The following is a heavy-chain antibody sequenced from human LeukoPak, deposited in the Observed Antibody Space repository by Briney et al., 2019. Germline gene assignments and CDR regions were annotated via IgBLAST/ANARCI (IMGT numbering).Heavy chain of an antibody. D-gene: IGHD6-13*01. J-gene: IGHJ5*02. CDR3: AKLQRIAAAGEDWFDP. V-gene: IGHV3-23*01. CDR2: ISASGGGT. Sequence: RGSLRLSCAASGFTFSNYAMSWVRQAPGQGLEWVSGISASGGGTYYADSVKGRFTISRDNSKNTLYLQMNSLRAEDTAVYYCAKLQRIAAAGEDWFDPRGQGTLVTVSS. CDR1: GFTFSNYA.